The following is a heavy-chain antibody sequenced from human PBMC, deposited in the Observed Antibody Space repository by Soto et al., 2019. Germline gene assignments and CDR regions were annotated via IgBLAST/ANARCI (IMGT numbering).Heavy chain of an antibody. CDR1: GYTFTSYA. CDR3: AHRPDILTGYYSY. V-gene: IGHV1-2*04. D-gene: IGHD3-9*01. J-gene: IGHJ4*02. CDR2: INPNSGGT. Sequence: ASVKVSCKASGYTFTSYAMHWVRQAPGQGLEWMGWINPNSGGTNYAQKFQGWLTITKDTSKNQVVLTMTNMDPVDTATYYCAHRPDILTGYYSYWGQGTLVTVSS.